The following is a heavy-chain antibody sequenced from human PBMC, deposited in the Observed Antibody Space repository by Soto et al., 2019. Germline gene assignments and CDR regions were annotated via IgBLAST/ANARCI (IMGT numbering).Heavy chain of an antibody. CDR3: ARHFLANYYGSGSYPETTYYYYYGMDV. V-gene: IGHV4-39*01. CDR2: IYYSGST. Sequence: SETLSLTCNVSGGSISSSSYYWGWIRQPPGKGLEWIGSIYYSGSTYYNPSLKSRVTISVDTSKNQFSLKLSSVTAADTAVYYCARHFLANYYGSGSYPETTYYYYYGMDVWGQGTTVTVSS. CDR1: GGSISSSSYY. J-gene: IGHJ6*02. D-gene: IGHD3-10*01.